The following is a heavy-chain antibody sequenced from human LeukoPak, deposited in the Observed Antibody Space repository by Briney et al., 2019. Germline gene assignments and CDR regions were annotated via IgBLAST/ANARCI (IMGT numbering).Heavy chain of an antibody. CDR1: GFTFSSYS. D-gene: IGHD2-15*01. CDR3: TTAAYCSGGSCYSGYFQH. V-gene: IGHV3-15*01. J-gene: IGHJ1*01. CDR2: IKSKTDGGTT. Sequence: GGSLRLSCAASGFTFSSYSMNWVRQAPGKGLEWVGRIKSKTDGGTTDYAAPVKGRFTISRDDSKNTLYLQMNSLKTEDTAVYYCTTAAYCSGGSCYSGYFQHWGQGTLVTVSS.